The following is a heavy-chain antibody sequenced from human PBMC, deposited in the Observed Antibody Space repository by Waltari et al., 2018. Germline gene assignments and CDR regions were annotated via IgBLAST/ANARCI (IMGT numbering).Heavy chain of an antibody. D-gene: IGHD1-26*01. CDR3: ARPSLGQYYFYGMAV. Sequence: QVQRVQSGGEVKKPAASVKVYCTAAGYSVTNYAISWVGQAPGQGIVWMGRIRSDTGNTIYSQNLQGRLTWPAVTSSTTAYMELRSLRADDTGVYYCARPSLGQYYFYGMAVWGQGTTGTVSS. CDR1: GYSVTNYA. CDR2: IRSDTGNT. V-gene: IGHV1-18*01. J-gene: IGHJ6*02.